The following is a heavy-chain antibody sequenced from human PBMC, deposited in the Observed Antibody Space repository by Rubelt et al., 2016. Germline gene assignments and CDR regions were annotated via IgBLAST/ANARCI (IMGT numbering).Heavy chain of an antibody. J-gene: IGHJ5*02. Sequence: QLQLQESGPGLVKPAETLSLTCTVSGGSISSSHYYWGWIRQPPGKGLEWIGSIYYSGSTYYNPSLKSRVTISVDSSMNQFSRKVTSVTAADTAVYYGARAPVAARGTRWFDPWGQGTLVTVSS. CDR1: GGSISSSHYY. CDR3: ARAPVAARGTRWFDP. D-gene: IGHD6-6*01. CDR2: IYYSGST. V-gene: IGHV4-39*07.